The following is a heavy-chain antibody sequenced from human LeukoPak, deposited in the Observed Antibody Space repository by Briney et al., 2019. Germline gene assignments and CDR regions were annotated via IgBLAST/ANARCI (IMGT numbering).Heavy chain of an antibody. CDR2: IYPGDSDT. Sequence: GEYLKISCKGSGYSFTSYWIGWVRQMPGKGLEWMGIIYPGDSDTRYSPSFQGQVTISADKSISTAYLQWSSLKASDTAMYYCARQYGSGSYYGYNWFDPWGQGTLVTVSS. V-gene: IGHV5-51*01. CDR1: GYSFTSYW. D-gene: IGHD3-10*01. CDR3: ARQYGSGSYYGYNWFDP. J-gene: IGHJ5*02.